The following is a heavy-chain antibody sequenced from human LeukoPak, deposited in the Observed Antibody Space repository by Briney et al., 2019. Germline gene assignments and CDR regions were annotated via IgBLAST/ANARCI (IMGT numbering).Heavy chain of an antibody. CDR1: GFTFSSYG. CDR3: AKDVRRYYYDSSTHNYFDY. V-gene: IGHV3-30*02. J-gene: IGHJ4*02. D-gene: IGHD3-22*01. CDR2: IRYDGSNE. Sequence: PGGSLRLSCAASGFTFSSYGIHWVRQAPGKGLEWVAFIRYDGSNEYYADSVKGRFTISRDNSRNTLYLQMSSLRAEDTAVYYCAKDVRRYYYDSSTHNYFDYWGQGTLVTVSS.